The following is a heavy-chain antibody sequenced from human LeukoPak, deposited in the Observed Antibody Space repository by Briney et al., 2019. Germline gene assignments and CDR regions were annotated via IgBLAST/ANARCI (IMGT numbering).Heavy chain of an antibody. CDR1: GFTFSIYE. Sequence: PGGSLRLSCAASGFTFSIYEMNWVRQAPGKGLEWASSSSGSTIYYADSVKGRFTISRDNAKNSLYLQMNSLRAEDTAIYYCAREDSSGLDYWGQGTLVTVSS. D-gene: IGHD6-19*01. CDR3: AREDSSGLDY. J-gene: IGHJ4*02. V-gene: IGHV3-48*03. CDR2: SSSGSTI.